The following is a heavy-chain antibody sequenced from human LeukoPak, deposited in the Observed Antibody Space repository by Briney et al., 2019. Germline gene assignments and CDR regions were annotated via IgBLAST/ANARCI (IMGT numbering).Heavy chain of an antibody. V-gene: IGHV3-23*01. CDR1: GFTFSSYA. Sequence: GGSLRLSCAASGFTFSSYAMNWVRQAPGKGLEWVSAVSGSGETTYYADSVKGRFTISRDNSKNTLYVQMNSLRDEDTAVYYCAKGQRWESPHYLDSWGQGTLVTVSS. CDR2: VSGSGETT. CDR3: AKGQRWESPHYLDS. D-gene: IGHD1-26*01. J-gene: IGHJ4*02.